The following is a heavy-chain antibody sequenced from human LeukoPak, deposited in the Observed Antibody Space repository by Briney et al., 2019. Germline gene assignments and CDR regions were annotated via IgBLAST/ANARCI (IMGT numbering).Heavy chain of an antibody. Sequence: GESLKISCKGSGYSFTSYWIGWVCQMPGRGLEWMGIIYPGDSDTRYSPSFQGQVTISADKSISTAYLQWSSLKASDTAMYYCARHVSMVRGVITSFDYWGQGTLVTVSS. CDR2: IYPGDSDT. J-gene: IGHJ4*02. CDR1: GYSFTSYW. D-gene: IGHD3-10*01. V-gene: IGHV5-51*01. CDR3: ARHVSMVRGVITSFDY.